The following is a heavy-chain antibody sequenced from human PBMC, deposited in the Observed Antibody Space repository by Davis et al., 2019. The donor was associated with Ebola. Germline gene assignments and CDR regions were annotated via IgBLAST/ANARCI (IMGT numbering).Heavy chain of an antibody. J-gene: IGHJ4*02. CDR3: ARGVAVSGFYFDY. CDR2: ISSNSRTT. V-gene: IGHV3-48*04. Sequence: GESLKISCAASGFTLSGYSMNWVRQAPGKGLEWVSYISSNSRTTYYADSVKGRFTISRDNTKNSLYLQMNSLRAEDTAVYYCARGVAVSGFYFDYWGQGTLVTVSS. D-gene: IGHD6-19*01. CDR1: GFTLSGYS.